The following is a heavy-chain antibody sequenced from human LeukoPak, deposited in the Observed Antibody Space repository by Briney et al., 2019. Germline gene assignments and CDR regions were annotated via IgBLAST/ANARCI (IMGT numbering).Heavy chain of an antibody. J-gene: IGHJ6*02. D-gene: IGHD4-17*01. Sequence: SVKVSCKASEGTFSSYAISWVRQAPGQGLEWMGRIIPILGIANYAQKFQGRVTITADKSTSTAYMELSSLRSEDTAVYYCARGPYGDYRYGMDVWGQGTTVTVSS. V-gene: IGHV1-69*04. CDR1: EGTFSSYA. CDR2: IIPILGIA. CDR3: ARGPYGDYRYGMDV.